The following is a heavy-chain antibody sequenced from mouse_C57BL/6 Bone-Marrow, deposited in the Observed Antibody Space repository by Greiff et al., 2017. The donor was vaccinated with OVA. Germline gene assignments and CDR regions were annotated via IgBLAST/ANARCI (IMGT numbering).Heavy chain of an antibody. CDR1: GFNIKDDY. J-gene: IGHJ3*01. V-gene: IGHV14-4*01. CDR3: TTYSNYGAWFAY. D-gene: IGHD2-5*01. Sequence: ESGAELVRPGASVKLSCTASGFNIKDDYMHWVKQRPEQGLEWIGWIDPENGDTEYASKFQGKATITADTSSNTAYLQLSSLTSEDTAVYYCTTYSNYGAWFAYWGQGTLVTVSA. CDR2: IDPENGDT.